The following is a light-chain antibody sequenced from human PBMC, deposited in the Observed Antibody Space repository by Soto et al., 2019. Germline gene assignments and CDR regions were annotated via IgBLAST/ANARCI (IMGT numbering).Light chain of an antibody. CDR2: GAS. CDR3: QQYNKWPWT. Sequence: EIVMTQSPATLSMSPGERVTLSCRASQSVSSSLAWNQQKPGQAPRLLIYGASTRATGVPDRFSGSGSGTEFTLTISSLQSEDFAVYYCQQYNKWPWTFGQGTKVDI. J-gene: IGKJ1*01. CDR1: QSVSSS. V-gene: IGKV3-15*01.